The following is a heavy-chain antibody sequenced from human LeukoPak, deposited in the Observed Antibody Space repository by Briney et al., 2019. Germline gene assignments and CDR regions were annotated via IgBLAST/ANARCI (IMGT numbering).Heavy chain of an antibody. J-gene: IGHJ5*02. Sequence: SETLSLTCTVSGGSISSYYWNWIRQPPGKGLEWIGNIYYSGSTNYNPSLKSRVTISVDTSKNQFSLKLSSVAAADTAVYYCARDRGIAEADSFDPWGQGTLVTVSS. CDR2: IYYSGST. CDR1: GGSISSYY. V-gene: IGHV4-59*01. D-gene: IGHD6-13*01. CDR3: ARDRGIAEADSFDP.